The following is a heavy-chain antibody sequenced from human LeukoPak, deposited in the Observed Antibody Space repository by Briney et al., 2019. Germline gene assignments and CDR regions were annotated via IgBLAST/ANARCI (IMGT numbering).Heavy chain of an antibody. D-gene: IGHD4-17*01. Sequence: PGGSLRLSCAASGFTFSSYGMSWVRQAPGKGLEWVSGIIGSGGSTYYADSVKGRFTISRDNSKNTLYLQMNSLRAEDTAVYYCARLADDYGDFDDYWGQGTLVTVSS. CDR3: ARLADDYGDFDDY. J-gene: IGHJ4*02. V-gene: IGHV3-23*01. CDR2: IIGSGGST. CDR1: GFTFSSYG.